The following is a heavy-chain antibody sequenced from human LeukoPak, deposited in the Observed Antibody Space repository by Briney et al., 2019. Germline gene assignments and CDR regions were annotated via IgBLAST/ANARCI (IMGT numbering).Heavy chain of an antibody. CDR1: GYTFTSYD. CDR3: ARGGPPYYDFWSGYYSAPPFDP. V-gene: IGHV1-8*01. CDR2: MNPNSGNT. Sequence: GASVKVSCKASGYTFTSYDINGVRQATGQGLEWMGWMNPNSGNTGYAQKFQGRVTMTRNTSISTAYMELSSLRSEDTAVYYCARGGPPYYDFWSGYYSAPPFDPWGQGTLVTVSS. D-gene: IGHD3-3*01. J-gene: IGHJ5*02.